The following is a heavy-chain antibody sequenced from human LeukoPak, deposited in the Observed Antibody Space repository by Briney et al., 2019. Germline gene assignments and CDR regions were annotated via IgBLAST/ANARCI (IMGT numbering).Heavy chain of an antibody. V-gene: IGHV3-21*01. Sequence: PGGSLRLSCAASGFXFSSYTMNWVRQPPGKGLEWVSSISATTTYIYYVDSVKGRFTVSRDNAKNSLYLQMDSLRAEDTAVYYCARDWAEWLRSGDYFDYWGQGTLVTVSS. CDR3: ARDWAEWLRSGDYFDY. J-gene: IGHJ4*02. D-gene: IGHD5-12*01. CDR2: ISATTTYI. CDR1: GFXFSSYT.